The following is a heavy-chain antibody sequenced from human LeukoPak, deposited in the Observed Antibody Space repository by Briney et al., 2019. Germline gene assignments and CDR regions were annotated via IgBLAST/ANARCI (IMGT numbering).Heavy chain of an antibody. J-gene: IGHJ3*02. D-gene: IGHD3-3*01. V-gene: IGHV4-30-2*01. CDR3: ARAPRGGVVQNAFDI. CDR2: IYHSGST. Sequence: SETLSLTCTVSGGSISSGGYYWSWIRQPPGKGLEWIGYIYHSGSTYYNPSLKSRVTISVDRSKNQFSLKLSSVTAADTAVYYCARAPRGGVVQNAFDIWGQGTMVTVSS. CDR1: GGSISSGGYY.